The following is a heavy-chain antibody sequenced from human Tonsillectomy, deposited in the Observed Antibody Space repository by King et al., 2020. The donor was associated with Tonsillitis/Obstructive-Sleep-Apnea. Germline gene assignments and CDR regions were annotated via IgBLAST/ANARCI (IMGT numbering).Heavy chain of an antibody. V-gene: IGHV4-61*01. CDR3: ARDRADYDILTGYYKGNWFDP. CDR2: IYYTGTT. J-gene: IGHJ5*02. Sequence: PLQESGPGLVKPSETLSLTCSVSGGSVSSGSHYWTWIRQPPGQGLEWIGRIYYTGTTHYNPSLKSRVTISVDTSKNQFSLRLSSVTAADTAVYYCARDRADYDILTGYYKGNWFDPWGQGALVTVSS. CDR1: GGSVSSGSHY. D-gene: IGHD3-9*01.